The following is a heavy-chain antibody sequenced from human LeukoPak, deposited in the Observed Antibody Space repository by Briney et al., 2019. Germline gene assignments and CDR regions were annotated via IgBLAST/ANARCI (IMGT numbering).Heavy chain of an antibody. J-gene: IGHJ4*02. CDR1: GGSFSGYY. CDR2: INHSGST. Sequence: SETLSLTCAVYGGSFSGYYWSWIRQPPGKGLEWIGEINHSGSTNYNPSLKSRVTISVDTSKNQFSLKLSSVTAADTAVYYCARGDGITGTTVDYWGQGTLVTVSS. D-gene: IGHD1-7*01. CDR3: ARGDGITGTTVDY. V-gene: IGHV4-34*01.